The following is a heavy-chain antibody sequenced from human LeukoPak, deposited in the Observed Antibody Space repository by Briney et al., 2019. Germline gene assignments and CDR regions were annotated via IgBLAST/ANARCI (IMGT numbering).Heavy chain of an antibody. CDR2: ITPIFGTA. V-gene: IGHV1-69*13. CDR1: GGTFTTYA. Sequence: GASVKVSCTASGGTFTTYAISWGRQAPGQGREWRGGITPIFGTANYAQKFQGNVTLTPDQSTSTAYMELSSLRSDDTAVYYCARWPISGSYYGYWRQGTLVTVSS. CDR3: ARWPISGSYYGY. D-gene: IGHD1-26*01. J-gene: IGHJ4*02.